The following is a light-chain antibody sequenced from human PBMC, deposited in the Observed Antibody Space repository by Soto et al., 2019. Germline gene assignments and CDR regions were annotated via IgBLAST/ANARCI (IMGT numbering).Light chain of an antibody. J-gene: IGKJ5*01. CDR3: QKYNLAPFT. CDR1: QSISSW. Sequence: DIQMTQSPSTLSASVGDRVTITCRASQSISSWLAWYQQKPGKAPKLLIYDASSLESGVPSRFSGSGSGTEFTLTITSLQPEDVATYYCQKYNLAPFTFGQGTRLEIK. V-gene: IGKV1-5*01. CDR2: DAS.